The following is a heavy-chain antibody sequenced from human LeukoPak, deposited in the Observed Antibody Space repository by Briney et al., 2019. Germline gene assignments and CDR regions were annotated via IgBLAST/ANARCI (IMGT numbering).Heavy chain of an antibody. CDR1: GFTFCSYW. V-gene: IGHV3-7*01. CDR2: IKYDEIEK. D-gene: IGHD4-23*01. CDR3: ASWKVVISNGGSDI. Sequence: GGSLRLSCAASGFTFCSYWMRWVRRAPGKGLEGVASIKYDEIEKHYVDSVKGGFSISRDNAKNSLSLQMDSLRAEDTAVYYCASWKVVISNGGSDIWGQGTMVTVSS. J-gene: IGHJ3*02.